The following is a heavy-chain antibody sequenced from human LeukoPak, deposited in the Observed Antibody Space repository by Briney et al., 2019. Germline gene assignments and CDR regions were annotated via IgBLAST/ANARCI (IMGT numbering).Heavy chain of an antibody. CDR1: GYTFTGYY. CDR2: ISAYNGNT. J-gene: IGHJ4*02. V-gene: IGHV1-18*04. CDR3: ASDGTYDSSGYYSKSPFDY. D-gene: IGHD3-22*01. Sequence: ASVKVSCKASGYTFTGYYMHWVRQAPGQGLEWMGWISAYNGNTNYAQKLQGRVTMTTDTSTSTAYMELRSLRSDDTAVYYCASDGTYDSSGYYSKSPFDYWGQGTLVTVSS.